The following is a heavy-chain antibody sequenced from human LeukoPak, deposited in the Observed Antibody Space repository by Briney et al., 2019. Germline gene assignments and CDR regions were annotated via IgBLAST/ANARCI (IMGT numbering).Heavy chain of an antibody. J-gene: IGHJ2*01. CDR2: ITGSSTWT. V-gene: IGHV3-23*01. CDR3: TRELVSSGTGYFDL. Sequence: PGRSLRLSCAASGFTFDDYAMHWVRQSPGKGLQWVSGITGSSTWTYYAASVKGRFTVSRDNSQNTLHLQMNSLRADDTAVYYCTRELVSSGTGYFDLWGRGTLVTVSS. D-gene: IGHD3-10*01. CDR1: GFTFDDYA.